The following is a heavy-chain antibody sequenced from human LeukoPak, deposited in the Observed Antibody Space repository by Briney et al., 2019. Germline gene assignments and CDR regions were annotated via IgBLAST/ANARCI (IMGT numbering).Heavy chain of an antibody. CDR1: GDSISTYY. CDR3: ARPGSGYTASGAFDI. Sequence: PSETLSVTCTVSGDSISTYYWSWMRQPPGKGLEWIGYVHYSGTTNYNPSLKSRVTISVDASKNQFSLKLTSLTAADTAVYYCARPGSGYTASGAFDIWGQGTMVTVSS. CDR2: VHYSGTT. V-gene: IGHV4-59*08. D-gene: IGHD5-18*01. J-gene: IGHJ3*02.